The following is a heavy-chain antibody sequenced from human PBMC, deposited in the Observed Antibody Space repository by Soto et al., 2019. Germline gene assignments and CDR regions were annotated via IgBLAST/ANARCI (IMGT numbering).Heavy chain of an antibody. CDR3: ARLPGLVTYGTIFLDY. J-gene: IGHJ4*02. CDR2: IYPSDSDT. V-gene: IGHV5-51*01. D-gene: IGHD1-1*01. CDR1: GYPFTTYW. Sequence: GESLKISCKASGYPFTTYWIGWVRQTPGKGLEWMGIIYPSDSDTRYSPSFQGQVTISADRSTGTAYLQWSSLKASDTAMYYCARLPGLVTYGTIFLDYWGQGTQVTVSS.